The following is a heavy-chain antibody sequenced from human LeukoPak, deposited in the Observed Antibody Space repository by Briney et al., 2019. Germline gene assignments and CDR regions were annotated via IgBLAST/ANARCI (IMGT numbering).Heavy chain of an antibody. J-gene: IGHJ4*02. CDR1: GFAFSSFG. CDR3: AKGFYDSGP. CDR2: TSYDGNNE. V-gene: IGHV3-30*18. D-gene: IGHD3-22*01. Sequence: GKSLRLSCAASGFAFSSFGMHWVRQAPGKGLEYVALTSYDGNNEYYADSVEGRFTISRDNSKNTVYLQMNSLRVEDTAVYYCAKGFYDSGPRGQGTLVTVSS.